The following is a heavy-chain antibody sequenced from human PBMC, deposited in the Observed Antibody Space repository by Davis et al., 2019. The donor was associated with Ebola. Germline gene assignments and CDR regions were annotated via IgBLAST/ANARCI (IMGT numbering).Heavy chain of an antibody. V-gene: IGHV5-51*01. CDR3: ARLVVPAAMGNYYYGMDV. J-gene: IGHJ6*02. Sequence: GESLKISCKGSGYSFTSYWIGWVRQMPGKGLEWMGIIYPGDSDTRYSPSFQGQVTISAVKSISTAYLQWSSLKASDTAMYYCARLVVPAAMGNYYYGMDVWGQGTTVTVSS. CDR2: IYPGDSDT. CDR1: GYSFTSYW. D-gene: IGHD2-2*01.